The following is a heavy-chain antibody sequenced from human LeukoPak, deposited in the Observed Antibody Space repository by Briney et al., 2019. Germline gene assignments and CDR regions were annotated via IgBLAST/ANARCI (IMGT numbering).Heavy chain of an antibody. CDR3: ARGHVDTAMVHFDY. Sequence: SETLSLTCAVYGGSFSGYYWSWIRQPPGKGLEWIGEINHSGSTNYNPSLKSRVTISVDTSRNQLSLKLSSVTAADTAVYHCARGHVDTAMVHFDYWGQGTLVTVSS. D-gene: IGHD5-18*01. CDR2: INHSGST. J-gene: IGHJ4*02. V-gene: IGHV4-34*01. CDR1: GGSFSGYY.